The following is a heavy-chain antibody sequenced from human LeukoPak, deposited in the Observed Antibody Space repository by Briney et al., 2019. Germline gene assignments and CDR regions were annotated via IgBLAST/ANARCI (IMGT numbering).Heavy chain of an antibody. Sequence: GGSLRLSCAASGFTFSDYYMSWIRQAPGKGLEWVSAISGSGGSTYYADSVKGRFTISRDNSKNTLYLQMNSLRAEDTAVYYCAKAPRGAVAGTSHFDYWGQGTLVTVSS. V-gene: IGHV3-23*01. CDR2: ISGSGGST. J-gene: IGHJ4*02. CDR3: AKAPRGAVAGTSHFDY. D-gene: IGHD6-19*01. CDR1: GFTFSDYY.